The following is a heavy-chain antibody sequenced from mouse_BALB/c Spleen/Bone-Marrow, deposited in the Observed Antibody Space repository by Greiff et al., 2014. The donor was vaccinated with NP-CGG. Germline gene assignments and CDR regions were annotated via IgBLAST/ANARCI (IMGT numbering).Heavy chain of an antibody. D-gene: IGHD2-10*02. V-gene: IGHV1S30*01. J-gene: IGHJ3*01. Sequence: VQLKESGPELVKPGPSVKISCKASGYSFTDYYMHWVKQSHGKSLEWIGEINPYNGGTSYNQKFKGKATLTVDTSSSTAFMELHSLTSEDSLVYYCARQLYGNYAYWGQGTLVTVSA. CDR2: INPYNGGT. CDR1: GYSFTDYY. CDR3: ARQLYGNYAY.